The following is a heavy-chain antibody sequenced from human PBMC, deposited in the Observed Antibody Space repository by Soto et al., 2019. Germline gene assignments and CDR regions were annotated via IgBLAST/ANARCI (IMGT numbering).Heavy chain of an antibody. J-gene: IGHJ2*01. CDR3: ARRYFDL. CDR2: INQEGSEK. V-gene: IGHV3-7*01. Sequence: EVQLVESGGGLVQPGGSLRLSCAASGFIFSNFWMSWVRQAPGKGLEWVANINQEGSEKKYVDSVKGRFTISRDNAKNSLYLQMNSLRADDTAVYYCARRYFDLWGRGTLVSVSS. CDR1: GFIFSNFW.